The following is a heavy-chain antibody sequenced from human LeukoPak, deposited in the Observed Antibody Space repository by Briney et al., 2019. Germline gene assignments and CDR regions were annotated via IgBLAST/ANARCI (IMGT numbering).Heavy chain of an antibody. CDR2: IYYSGST. D-gene: IGHD2-15*01. CDR1: GGSISSYY. J-gene: IGHJ4*02. CDR3: ARTYCSGGSCYFFDY. V-gene: IGHV4-59*08. Sequence: SETLSLTCTVSGGSISSYYWSWIRQPPGKGLEWVGYIYYSGSTNYNPSLKSRVTISVDTSKNQFSLKLSSVTAADTAVYYCARTYCSGGSCYFFDYWGQGTLVTVSS.